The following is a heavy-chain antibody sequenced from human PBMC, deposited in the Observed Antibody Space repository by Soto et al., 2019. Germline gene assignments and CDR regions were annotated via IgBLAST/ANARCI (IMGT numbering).Heavy chain of an antibody. CDR1: GDSISNDHW. V-gene: IGHV4-4*02. J-gene: IGHJ4*02. CDR3: AASGAFSLSF. CDR2: IHHSGST. Sequence: QVQLQESGPGLVKPSGTLSLSCAVSGDSISNDHWWSWVRQPPGKGLEWIEEIHHSGSTTYNPSLKSRVTMSVDKSNNQLSLNLSAVTAADTAVYYCAASGAFSLSFWGQGTLVTVSA. D-gene: IGHD3-3*02.